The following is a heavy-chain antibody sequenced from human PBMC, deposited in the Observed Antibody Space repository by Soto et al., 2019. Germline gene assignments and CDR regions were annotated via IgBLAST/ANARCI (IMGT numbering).Heavy chain of an antibody. CDR1: GGTFSSYA. CDR3: ARXGYDILTGYQYYYGMDV. Sequence: SVKVSCKASGGTFSSYAISWVRQAPGQGLEWMGGIIPIFGTANYAQKFQGRVTITADESTSTAYMELSSLRSEDTAVYYCARXGYDILTGYQYYYGMDVWGQGTTVTVSS. CDR2: IIPIFGTA. D-gene: IGHD3-9*01. V-gene: IGHV1-69*13. J-gene: IGHJ6*02.